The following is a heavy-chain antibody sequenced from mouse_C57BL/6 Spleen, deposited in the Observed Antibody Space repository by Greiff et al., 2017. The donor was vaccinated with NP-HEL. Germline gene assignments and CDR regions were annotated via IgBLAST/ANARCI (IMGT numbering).Heavy chain of an antibody. Sequence: VQLQQSGPELVKPGASVKISCTASGYAFSSSWMNWVKQRPGKGLEWIGRIYPGDGDTNYNGKFKGKATLTADKSYSTAYMQLSSLASEDSAVYFCARGDYGSSWGYWGQGTTLTVSS. V-gene: IGHV1-82*01. CDR2: IYPGDGDT. D-gene: IGHD1-1*01. CDR1: GYAFSSSW. CDR3: ARGDYGSSWGY. J-gene: IGHJ2*01.